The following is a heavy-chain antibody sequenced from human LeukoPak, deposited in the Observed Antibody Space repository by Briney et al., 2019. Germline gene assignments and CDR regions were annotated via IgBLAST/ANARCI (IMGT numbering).Heavy chain of an antibody. D-gene: IGHD3-10*01. V-gene: IGHV1-18*01. J-gene: IGHJ6*02. CDR3: ARVGWFGETNYYYYYGMDV. CDR1: VYTYTRYG. CDR2: ISAYNGNT. Sequence: ASVKVSCKASVYTYTRYGISWLRQAPGRGLEWMGWISAYNGNTNDAQKHQGRVTMTTDTSTSTAYMELRSLRSDDTAVYYCARVGWFGETNYYYYYGMDVWGQGTTVTVSS.